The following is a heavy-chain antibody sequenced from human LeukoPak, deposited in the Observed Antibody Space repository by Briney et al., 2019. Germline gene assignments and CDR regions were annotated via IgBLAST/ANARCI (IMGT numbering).Heavy chain of an antibody. J-gene: IGHJ3*02. CDR2: IIPIFGTA. CDR3: ASQSQQQLVTFDI. D-gene: IGHD6-13*01. V-gene: IGHV1-69*05. CDR1: GGTFSSYA. Sequence: SAKVSCKASGGTFSSYAISWVRQAPGQGLEWMGGIIPIFGTANYAQKFQGRVTITTDESTSTAYMELSSLRSEDTAVYYCASQSQQQLVTFDIWGQGTMVTVSS.